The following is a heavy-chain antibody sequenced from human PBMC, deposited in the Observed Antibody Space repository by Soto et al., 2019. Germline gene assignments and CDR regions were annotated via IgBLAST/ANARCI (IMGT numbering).Heavy chain of an antibody. V-gene: IGHV4-30-4*01. D-gene: IGHD3-3*01. CDR2: IYYSGST. CDR1: GGSISSGDYY. J-gene: IGHJ4*02. CDR3: ARGLPSYDFWSGYLDY. Sequence: SETLSLTCTVSGGSISSGDYYWSWIRQPPGKGLEWIGYIYYSGSTYYNPSLKSRVTISVDTSKNQFSLKLSSVTAADTAVYYCARGLPSYDFWSGYLDYWGQGTLVTVSS.